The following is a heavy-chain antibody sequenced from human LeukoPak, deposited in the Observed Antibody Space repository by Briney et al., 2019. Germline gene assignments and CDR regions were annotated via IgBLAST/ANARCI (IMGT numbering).Heavy chain of an antibody. V-gene: IGHV4-4*02. CDR1: GGSISSSNW. D-gene: IGHD6-19*01. J-gene: IGHJ6*02. Sequence: KSSETLSLTCAVSGGSISSSNWWSWVRQPPGKGLEWIGEIYHSGSTNYNPSLKSRVTISVDKSKNQFPLKLSSVTAADTAVYYCARDPQVRAVDFYYYYYGMDVWGQGTTVTVSS. CDR2: IYHSGST. CDR3: ARDPQVRAVDFYYYYYGMDV.